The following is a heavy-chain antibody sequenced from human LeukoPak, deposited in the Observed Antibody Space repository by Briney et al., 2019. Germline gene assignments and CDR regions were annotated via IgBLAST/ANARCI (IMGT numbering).Heavy chain of an antibody. CDR2: INPNSGGT. D-gene: IGHD5/OR15-5a*01. V-gene: IGHV1-2*02. Sequence: ASVKVSCKASGYTFTGYYMHWVRQAPGQGLEWMGWINPNSGGTNYAQKFQGRVTMTRDASISTAYMELSSLRSDDTAVYYCATARDRNSVYSSLDYWGQGTLVTVSS. CDR3: ATARDRNSVYSSLDY. J-gene: IGHJ4*02. CDR1: GYTFTGYY.